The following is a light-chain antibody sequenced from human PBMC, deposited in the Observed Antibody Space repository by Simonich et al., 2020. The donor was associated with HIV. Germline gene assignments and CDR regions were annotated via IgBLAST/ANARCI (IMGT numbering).Light chain of an antibody. V-gene: IGKV1-NL1*01. J-gene: IGKJ1*01. CDR3: QQFFSTPWT. Sequence: DILMTQSPSSLPASVGDRVTITCRASQGVSNSLAWYQQKPKAPKLLLSASSRLESGVASRFSGSGSGTDYTLTISSLQPEDFATYYCQQFFSTPWTFGQGTKVEIK. CDR1: QGVSNS. CDR2: ASS.